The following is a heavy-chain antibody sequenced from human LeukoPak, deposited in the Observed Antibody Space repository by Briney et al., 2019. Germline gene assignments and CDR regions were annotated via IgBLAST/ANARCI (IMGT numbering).Heavy chain of an antibody. J-gene: IGHJ3*02. Sequence: GGSLRLSCAASGFTFTSYNMNWVRQAPGKGLEWVSAIGSAGDTYYPGSVKGRFTISRENAKNSLYLQMNSLRAGDTAVYYCARGALVATSDGAFDIWGQGTMVTVSS. D-gene: IGHD5-12*01. V-gene: IGHV3-13*01. CDR1: GFTFTSYN. CDR2: IGSAGDT. CDR3: ARGALVATSDGAFDI.